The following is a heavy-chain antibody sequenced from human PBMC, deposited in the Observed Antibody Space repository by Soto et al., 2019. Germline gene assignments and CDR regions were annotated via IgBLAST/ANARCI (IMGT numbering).Heavy chain of an antibody. CDR1: GYTFTSYG. J-gene: IGHJ4*02. V-gene: IGHV1-18*01. CDR3: ARHITFGGVYPFDY. CDR2: ISAYNGNT. D-gene: IGHD3-16*01. Sequence: ASVKVSCKASGYTFTSYGISWVRQAPGQGLEWMGWISAYNGNTNYAQELQGRVTMTTDTSTSTAYMELRSLRSDDTAVYYCARHITFGGVYPFDYWGQGTLVTVSS.